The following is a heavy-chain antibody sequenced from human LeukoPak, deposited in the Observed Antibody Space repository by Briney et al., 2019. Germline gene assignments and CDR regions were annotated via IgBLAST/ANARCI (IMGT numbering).Heavy chain of an antibody. CDR1: GFTFSSYG. V-gene: IGHV3-30*18. J-gene: IGHJ3*02. CDR2: ISYDGSNK. Sequence: GGSLRLSCAASGFTFSSYGMHWVRQAPGKGLEWVAVISYDGSNKYYADSVKGRFTISRDNSKNTLYLQMNSLRAEDTAVYYCAKDGGYSYAFDIWGQGTMVTVSS. D-gene: IGHD5-18*01. CDR3: AKDGGYSYAFDI.